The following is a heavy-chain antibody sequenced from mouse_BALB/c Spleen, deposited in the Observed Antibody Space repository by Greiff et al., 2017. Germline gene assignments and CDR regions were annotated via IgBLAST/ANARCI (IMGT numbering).Heavy chain of an antibody. Sequence: QVQLKESGPGLVAPSQSLSITCTVSGFSLTGYGVNWVRQPPGKGLEWLGMIWGDGSTDYNSALKSRLSISKDNSKSQVFLKMNSLQTDDTARYYCASIYDGYYEVFYAMDYWGQGTSVTVSS. D-gene: IGHD2-3*01. V-gene: IGHV2-6-7*01. CDR3: ASIYDGYYEVFYAMDY. CDR2: IWGDGST. CDR1: GFSLTGYG. J-gene: IGHJ4*01.